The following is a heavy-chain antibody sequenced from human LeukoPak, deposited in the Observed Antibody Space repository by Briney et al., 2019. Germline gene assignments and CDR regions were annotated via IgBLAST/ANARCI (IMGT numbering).Heavy chain of an antibody. Sequence: PRRSLRPACAASGFTPSVYGMHWDSQAPGKVLEWLEVIWSDGSNQYYADSLRGRFTIYRDNSKNTLYLQMNSLGADDTAIYYCAKSRDGYNQVDYWGQGVLVAVSS. CDR2: IWSDGSNQ. J-gene: IGHJ4*02. CDR3: AKSRDGYNQVDY. D-gene: IGHD5-24*01. V-gene: IGHV3-33*06. CDR1: GFTPSVYG.